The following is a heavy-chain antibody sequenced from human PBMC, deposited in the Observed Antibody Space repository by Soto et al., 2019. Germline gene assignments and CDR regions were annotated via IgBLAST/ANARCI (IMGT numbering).Heavy chain of an antibody. D-gene: IGHD4-4*01. CDR1: GGSISSGGYS. V-gene: IGHV4-30-2*01. CDR2: IYHSGST. J-gene: IGHJ4*02. Sequence: SETLSLTCAVSGGSISSGGYSWSWIRQPPGKGLEWIGYIYHSGSTYYNPSLKSRVTISVDRSKNQFSLKLSSVTAADTAVYYCASFIEESDDSQFWRPGYFDYWGQGTLVTVSS. CDR3: ASFIEESDDSQFWRPGYFDY.